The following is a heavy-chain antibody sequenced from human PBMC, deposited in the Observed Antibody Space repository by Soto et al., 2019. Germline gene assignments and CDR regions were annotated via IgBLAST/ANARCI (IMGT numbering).Heavy chain of an antibody. CDR2: INPNSGGT. Sequence: GASVKVSCKASGYTFTGYYMHWVRQAPGQGLEWMGWINPNSGGTNYAQKFQGRVTMTRDTSISTAYMELSRLRSDDTAVYYCARDRGYNWKDGFLDYWGQGTPVTVYS. V-gene: IGHV1-2*02. J-gene: IGHJ4*02. CDR1: GYTFTGYY. CDR3: ARDRGYNWKDGFLDY. D-gene: IGHD1-20*01.